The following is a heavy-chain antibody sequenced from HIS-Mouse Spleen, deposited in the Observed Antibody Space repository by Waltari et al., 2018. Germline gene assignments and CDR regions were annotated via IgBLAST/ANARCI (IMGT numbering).Heavy chain of an antibody. D-gene: IGHD6-13*01. Sequence: QLQLQESGPGLVKPSETLSLTCTVSGGSLSSSSYYLGRIRQPPGKGLEWIGSIYYSGSTYYNPSLKSRVTISVDTSKNQFSLKLSSVTAADTAVYYCAREIPYSSSWYDWYFDLWGRGTLVTVSS. V-gene: IGHV4-39*07. CDR2: IYYSGST. CDR3: AREIPYSSSWYDWYFDL. CDR1: GGSLSSSSYY. J-gene: IGHJ2*01.